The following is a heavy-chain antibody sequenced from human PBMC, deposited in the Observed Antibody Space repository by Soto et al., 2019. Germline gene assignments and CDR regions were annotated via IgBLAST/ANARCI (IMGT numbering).Heavy chain of an antibody. J-gene: IGHJ5*01. V-gene: IGHV6-1*01. CDR1: WGSVAGISAT. CDR2: TYYRSRWFN. CDR3: ARLRGDSWFDF. Sequence: PSQTLSLTCSMSWGSVAGISATCDCIRKPPSRGLEWLGRTYYRSRWFNDYAGSVKGRITINPDTSNNQFSLQLTSLSPDDTAVYYCARLRGDSWFDFWGQGTRVTVSS.